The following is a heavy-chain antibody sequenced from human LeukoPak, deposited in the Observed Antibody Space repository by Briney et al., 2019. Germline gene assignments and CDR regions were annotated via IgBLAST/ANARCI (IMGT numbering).Heavy chain of an antibody. Sequence: RPSETLSLTCTVSGGSISSYYWSWIRQPPGKGLEWIGYIYYSGSTNYNPSLKSRVTISVDTSKNQFSLKLSSVTAADTAVYYCARRDTVTTPFDYWGQGTLVTVSS. CDR2: IYYSGST. CDR3: ARRDTVTTPFDY. D-gene: IGHD4-11*01. J-gene: IGHJ4*02. V-gene: IGHV4-59*08. CDR1: GGSISSYY.